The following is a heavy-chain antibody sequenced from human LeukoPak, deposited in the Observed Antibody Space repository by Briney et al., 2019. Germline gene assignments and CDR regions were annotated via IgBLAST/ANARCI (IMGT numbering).Heavy chain of an antibody. V-gene: IGHV3-30*18. CDR2: ISYDGSNK. CDR1: GFTFSSYG. CDR3: AKCSPSDYGGNSIDY. D-gene: IGHD4-17*01. Sequence: GGSLRRSCAASGFTFSSYGMHWVRQAPGKGLEWVAVISYDGSNKYYADSVKGRFTISRDNSKNTLYLQMNSLRAEDTAVYYCAKCSPSDYGGNSIDYWGQGTLVTVSS. J-gene: IGHJ4*02.